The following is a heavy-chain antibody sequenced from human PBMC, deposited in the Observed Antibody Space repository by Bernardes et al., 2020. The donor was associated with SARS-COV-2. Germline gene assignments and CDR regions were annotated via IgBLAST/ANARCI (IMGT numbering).Heavy chain of an antibody. D-gene: IGHD2-2*01. CDR2: IDHSGST. CDR1: GGSFSDYY. Sequence: SETLSLTCAVYGGSFSDYYWTWIRQPPGKGLEWIGEIDHSGSTNYNPSLKSRVTISVDTSKNQFSLKLTSVTAADTAVYYCARKRGYCSSTSCYYYYYHAMDVWGQGTTVTVSS. CDR3: ARKRGYCSSTSCYYYYYHAMDV. V-gene: IGHV4-34*01. J-gene: IGHJ6*02.